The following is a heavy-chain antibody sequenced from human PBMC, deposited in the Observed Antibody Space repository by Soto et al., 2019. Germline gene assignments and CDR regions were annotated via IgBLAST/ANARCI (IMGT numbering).Heavy chain of an antibody. CDR2: TISDGSTA. CDR1: GFTFSTYW. V-gene: IGHV3-74*01. CDR3: ARAKGNSGAFDI. J-gene: IGHJ3*02. D-gene: IGHD4-4*01. Sequence: GVSLRLSCAASGFTFSTYWMHWVRQAPGKGLVWVSRTISDGSTANYADSVKGRFTISRDNAKNTLYLQMNSLRAEDTAVYYCARAKGNSGAFDIWGQGTMVTVSS.